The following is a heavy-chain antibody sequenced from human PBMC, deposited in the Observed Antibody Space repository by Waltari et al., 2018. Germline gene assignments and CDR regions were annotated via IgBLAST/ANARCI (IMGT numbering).Heavy chain of an antibody. D-gene: IGHD6-6*01. CDR2: IYYSGST. Sequence: QLQLQESGPGLVKPSETLSLTCTVSGGSIRSSSYYWGWIRQPPGKGLEWIGSIYYSGSTYYNPSLKSRVTISVDTSKNQFSLKLSSVTAADTAVYYCAREGGGEQLVLVWGQGTLVTVSS. CDR3: AREGGGEQLVLV. CDR1: GGSIRSSSYY. J-gene: IGHJ4*02. V-gene: IGHV4-39*07.